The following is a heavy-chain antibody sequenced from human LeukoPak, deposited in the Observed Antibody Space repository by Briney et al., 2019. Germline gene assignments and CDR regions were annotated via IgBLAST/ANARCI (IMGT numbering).Heavy chain of an antibody. Sequence: GGSLRLSCAASGFTFDDYAMHWVRQAPGKGLEWVSGISWNSGSIGYADPVKGRFTISRDNAKNSLYLQMNSLRAEDTALNYCAKDISWNYGAFDIWGQGTMVTVSS. CDR1: GFTFDDYA. CDR3: AKDISWNYGAFDI. J-gene: IGHJ3*02. D-gene: IGHD1-7*01. CDR2: ISWNSGSI. V-gene: IGHV3-9*01.